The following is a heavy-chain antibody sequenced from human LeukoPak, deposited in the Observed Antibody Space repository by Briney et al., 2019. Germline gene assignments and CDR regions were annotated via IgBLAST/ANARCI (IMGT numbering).Heavy chain of an antibody. CDR1: GGSISSYY. J-gene: IGHJ6*03. CDR3: ARRLSPGGRSYYYYYYMDV. CDR2: IYTSGST. Sequence: SETLSLTCTVSGGSISSYYWSWIRQPPGKGLEWIGYIYTSGSTNYNPSLKSRVTISVDTSKNQFSLKLSSVTAADTAVYYCARRLSPGGRSYYYYYYMDVRAKGPRSPSP. V-gene: IGHV4-4*09. D-gene: IGHD3-10*01.